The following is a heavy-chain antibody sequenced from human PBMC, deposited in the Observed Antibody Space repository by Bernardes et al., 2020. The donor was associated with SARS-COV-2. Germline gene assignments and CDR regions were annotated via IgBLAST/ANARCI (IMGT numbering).Heavy chain of an antibody. CDR2: IYYSWST. CDR1: GGSISSYY. D-gene: IGHD5-18*01. J-gene: IGHJ5*02. CDR3: ARGVIGYSYGYDNWFDP. V-gene: IGHV4-59*01. Sequence: SETLSLTCTVSGGSISSYYWSWIRQPPGKGLEWLGYIYYSWSTNYNPSLNSRITISVDTSKNQFSLKLSSVTAADTAVYYWARGVIGYSYGYDNWFDPWGQGTLVTVSS.